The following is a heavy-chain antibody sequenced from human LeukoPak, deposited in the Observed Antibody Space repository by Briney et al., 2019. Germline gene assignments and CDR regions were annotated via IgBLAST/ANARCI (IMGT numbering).Heavy chain of an antibody. V-gene: IGHV1-8*01. CDR1: GYTFTSYD. D-gene: IGHD3-22*01. Sequence: ASVKVSCKASGYTFTSYDINWVRQAAGQGLEWMGWMNPNSGNTGYAQKFQGRVTMTRNTSISTAYMELSSLRSEDTAVYYCASGLYYYDSSGYLPDYWGQGTLVTVSS. CDR2: MNPNSGNT. CDR3: ASGLYYYDSSGYLPDY. J-gene: IGHJ4*02.